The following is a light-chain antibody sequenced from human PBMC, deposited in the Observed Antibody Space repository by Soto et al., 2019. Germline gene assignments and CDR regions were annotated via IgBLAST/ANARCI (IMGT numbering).Light chain of an antibody. Sequence: DIVMTQSPDSLAVSLGERATINCKSSQSVLYSSNDKNYLAWYQQKPGHPPKLLIYWASTRESGVPDRFSGSGSGTDFTLTISTLQAEDVAIYHCQQYFTTPITFGQGTRLEIK. CDR1: QSVLYSSNDKNY. J-gene: IGKJ5*01. CDR2: WAS. V-gene: IGKV4-1*01. CDR3: QQYFTTPIT.